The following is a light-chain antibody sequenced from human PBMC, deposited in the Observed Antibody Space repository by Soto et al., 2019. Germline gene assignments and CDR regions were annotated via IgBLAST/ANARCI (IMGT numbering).Light chain of an antibody. J-gene: IGKJ3*01. Sequence: DIVMTQSPDSLAVSLGERATINCKSSQSVLYSPNNKNYLAWYQQKPGQPPKLLIYWASTRESGVPDRFRGSGSGTDFTLTISSLQAEDVAVYFCQQYYSSPFTFGPGTKVDI. CDR3: QQYYSSPFT. CDR1: QSVLYSPNNKNY. V-gene: IGKV4-1*01. CDR2: WAS.